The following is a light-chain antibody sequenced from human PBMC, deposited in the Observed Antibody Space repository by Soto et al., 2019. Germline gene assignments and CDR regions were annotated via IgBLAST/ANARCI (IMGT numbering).Light chain of an antibody. CDR3: QQYGSSPPWT. Sequence: EIVLTQSPGTLSLSPGERATLSCRASQSVSSSFLAWYQLKPGQAPRLLIYGASIRATGIPDRFSGSGSGTDFTLTISRLEPEDFAVYYCQQYGSSPPWTFGQGTKVEIK. J-gene: IGKJ1*01. CDR2: GAS. V-gene: IGKV3-20*01. CDR1: QSVSSSF.